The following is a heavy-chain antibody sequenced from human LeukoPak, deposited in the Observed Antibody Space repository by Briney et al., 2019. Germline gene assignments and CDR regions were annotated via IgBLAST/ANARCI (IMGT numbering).Heavy chain of an antibody. V-gene: IGHV3-23*01. CDR3: VIMGATSL. Sequence: GGSLGLSCEASGFTFGSYAMYWVRQAPGKGLEWVAGIFGSGDSPHYADSVKGRFTISRDNSKNTLYLQMNSLRAEDTAVYYCVIMGATSLWGQGTLVTVSS. J-gene: IGHJ4*02. CDR1: GFTFGSYA. D-gene: IGHD1-26*01. CDR2: IFGSGDSP.